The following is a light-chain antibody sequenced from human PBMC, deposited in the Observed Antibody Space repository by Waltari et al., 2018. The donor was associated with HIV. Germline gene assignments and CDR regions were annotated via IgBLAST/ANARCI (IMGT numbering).Light chain of an antibody. Sequence: QLVLTQSPSASASLGASVKLTCTLRSGHSNYAIAWHQQQPEKGPRYLMKVNSDGSHFKGDGIPDRFSGSTSGAERYLTISSLQSEDEADYYCQTWGTGIRVFGGGTKLTVL. CDR3: QTWGTGIRV. CDR2: VNSDGSH. J-gene: IGLJ2*01. CDR1: SGHSNYA. V-gene: IGLV4-69*01.